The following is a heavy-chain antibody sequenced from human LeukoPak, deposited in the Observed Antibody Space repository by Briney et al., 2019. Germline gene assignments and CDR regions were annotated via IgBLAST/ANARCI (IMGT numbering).Heavy chain of an antibody. CDR3: ARVGRYYGSGSYRPFDY. CDR2: IYYSGST. V-gene: IGHV4-59*11. CDR1: GGSISSHY. J-gene: IGHJ4*02. D-gene: IGHD3-10*01. Sequence: PSETLSLTCTVSGGSISSHYWSWIRQPPGKGLEWIGYIYYSGSTNYNPSLKSRVTISVDTSKNQFSLKLSSVTAADTAVYYCARVGRYYGSGSYRPFDYWGQGTLVTVSS.